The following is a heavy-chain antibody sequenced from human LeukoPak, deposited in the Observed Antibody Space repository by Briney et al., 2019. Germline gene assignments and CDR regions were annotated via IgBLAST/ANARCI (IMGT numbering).Heavy chain of an antibody. CDR3: AKGQSSSGLRNYFDY. D-gene: IGHD3-22*01. Sequence: PGXXLRLSCAASGFTFSSYAMSWVRQAPGKGLEWVSGISASGGTTYYADSVKGRFTISRDNSKNTLYLQMNSLRAEDTAVYYCAKGQSSSGLRNYFDYWGQGTLVTVSS. CDR1: GFTFSSYA. V-gene: IGHV3-23*01. CDR2: ISASGGTT. J-gene: IGHJ4*02.